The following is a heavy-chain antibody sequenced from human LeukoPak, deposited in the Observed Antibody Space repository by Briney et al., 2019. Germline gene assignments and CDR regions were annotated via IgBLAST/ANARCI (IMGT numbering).Heavy chain of an antibody. J-gene: IGHJ4*02. V-gene: IGHV1-8*01. D-gene: IGHD4-17*01. CDR3: ASGIYGDYVDY. CDR1: GYTFTRYE. CDR2: MNLNSGNT. Sequence: ASGKVSCKASGYTFTRYEMNCVPQATGRGLGGMEWMNLNSGNTGYAQKFQGRVTMTRNTSISTAYMELSSLRSEDTAVYYCASGIYGDYVDYWGQGALVTVSS.